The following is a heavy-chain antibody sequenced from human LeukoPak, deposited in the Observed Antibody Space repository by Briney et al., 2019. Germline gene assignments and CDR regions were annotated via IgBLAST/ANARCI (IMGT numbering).Heavy chain of an antibody. D-gene: IGHD3/OR15-3a*01. J-gene: IGHJ4*02. Sequence: GRSLRLSCAASGFTFSRYWMSWVRQAPGKGLEWVANTKQDGSEKNYVDSVKGRFTISRDNAKNSLYLQMNSLRAEDTAVYYCASTFGLGAFWGQGTLVTVSS. CDR1: GFTFSRYW. CDR3: ASTFGLGAF. CDR2: TKQDGSEK. V-gene: IGHV3-7*05.